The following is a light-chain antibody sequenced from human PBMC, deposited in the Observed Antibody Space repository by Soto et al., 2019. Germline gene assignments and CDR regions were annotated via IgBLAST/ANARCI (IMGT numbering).Light chain of an antibody. CDR2: AAT. CDR3: QQSYS. Sequence: DLQMTQSPSSLSASVGDRVTITCRASQSISSYLNWYQQKPGKAPKLLIYAATSLQSGVPSRFSGRGSGTDFTLTISSLQPDDFATYYFQQSYSIGHGTKVDIK. V-gene: IGKV1-39*01. J-gene: IGKJ3*01. CDR1: QSISSY.